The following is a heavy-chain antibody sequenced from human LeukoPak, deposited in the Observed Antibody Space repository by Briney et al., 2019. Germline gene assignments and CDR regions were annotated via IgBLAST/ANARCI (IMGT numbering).Heavy chain of an antibody. CDR3: AREDHIVVVPAAKEAWFDP. CDR1: GGTFSSYA. D-gene: IGHD2-2*01. V-gene: IGHV1-69*04. Sequence: ASVKISCKASGGTFSSYAISWVRQAPGQGLEWMGRIIPIFGIANYAQKFQGRVTITADKSTSTAYMELSSLRSEDTAVYYCAREDHIVVVPAAKEAWFDPWGQGTLVTVSS. J-gene: IGHJ5*02. CDR2: IIPIFGIA.